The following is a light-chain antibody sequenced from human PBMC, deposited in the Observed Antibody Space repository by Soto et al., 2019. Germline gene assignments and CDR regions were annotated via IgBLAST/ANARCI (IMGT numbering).Light chain of an antibody. V-gene: IGKV1-12*02. Sequence: DIQLTQSPSSVSASVGDRVTITCRASQGIDTWLAWYQQKPGKAPKVLIYVASYLLSGVSSRFSGSGSVTDFTLTISSLQPEDFATYYCQQTHSFPSVTFGQGTKVEI. CDR2: VAS. CDR1: QGIDTW. CDR3: QQTHSFPSVT. J-gene: IGKJ1*01.